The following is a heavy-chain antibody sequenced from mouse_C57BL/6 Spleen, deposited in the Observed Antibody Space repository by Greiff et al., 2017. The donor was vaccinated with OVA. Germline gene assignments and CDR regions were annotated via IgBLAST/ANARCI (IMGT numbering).Heavy chain of an antibody. CDR2: IDPSDSET. V-gene: IGHV1-52*01. CDR3: ARWDYYGSRGAMDY. Sequence: VQLQQPGAELVRPGSSVKLSCKASGYTFTSYWMHWVKQRPIQGLEWIGNIDPSDSETHYNQKFKDKATLPVDKSSSTAYMQLSSLTSEDSAVYYCARWDYYGSRGAMDYWGQGTSVTVSS. CDR1: GYTFTSYW. D-gene: IGHD1-1*01. J-gene: IGHJ4*01.